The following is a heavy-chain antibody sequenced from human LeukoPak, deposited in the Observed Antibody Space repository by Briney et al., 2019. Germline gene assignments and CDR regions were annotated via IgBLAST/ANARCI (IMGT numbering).Heavy chain of an antibody. Sequence: QPGRSLRLSCAASGFTVSSNYMSWVRQAPGKGLEWVSVIYSAGTTYYADSVKGRFTISRDNSKNTLYLQMNSLRAEDTAVYYCARTNEKAALDYWGQGALVTVSS. J-gene: IGHJ4*02. CDR3: ARTNEKAALDY. CDR1: GFTVSSNY. V-gene: IGHV3-53*01. D-gene: IGHD2-15*01. CDR2: IYSAGTT.